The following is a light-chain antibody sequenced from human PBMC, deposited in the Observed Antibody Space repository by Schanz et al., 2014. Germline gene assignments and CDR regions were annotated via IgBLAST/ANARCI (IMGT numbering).Light chain of an antibody. CDR3: AAWDDSLNGWV. CDR1: SSDVGGYNY. CDR2: DVS. J-gene: IGLJ3*02. Sequence: QSVLTQPASVSGSPGQSITISCTGTSSDVGGYNYVSWYQQHPGKAPKLMIYDVSNRPSGVSNRFSGSKSGNTASLAISGLQSEDEADYYCAAWDDSLNGWVFGGGTKLTVL. V-gene: IGLV2-14*01.